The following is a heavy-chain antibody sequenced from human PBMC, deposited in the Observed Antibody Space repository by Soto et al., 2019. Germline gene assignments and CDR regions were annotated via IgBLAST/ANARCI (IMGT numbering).Heavy chain of an antibody. Sequence: GGSLRLSCAASGFTFDDYAMHWVRQTPGKGLEWVSGINWNSGVIGYADFVKGRFTISRDNAKNSLYLQMNTLRIEDTALYYCTRDPTVVATGNLVSWGQGTLVTVSS. CDR1: GFTFDDYA. CDR2: INWNSGVI. J-gene: IGHJ4*02. CDR3: TRDPTVVATGNLVS. D-gene: IGHD6-13*01. V-gene: IGHV3-9*01.